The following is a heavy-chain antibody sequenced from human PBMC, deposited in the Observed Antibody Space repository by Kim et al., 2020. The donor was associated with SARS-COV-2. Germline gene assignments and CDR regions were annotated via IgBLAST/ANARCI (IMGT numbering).Heavy chain of an antibody. CDR1: GYNFTNYW. CDR2: IYPGDSDT. Sequence: GESLKISCKGSGYNFTNYWIGWVRQMPGKGLEWMGIIYPGDSDTRYSPSFQGQVTISADKSISTAYLQWSSLKASDIAMYYCARHNVGAGNTFDYWGQGTLVTVSS. V-gene: IGHV5-51*01. CDR3: ARHNVGAGNTFDY. J-gene: IGHJ4*02. D-gene: IGHD6-19*01.